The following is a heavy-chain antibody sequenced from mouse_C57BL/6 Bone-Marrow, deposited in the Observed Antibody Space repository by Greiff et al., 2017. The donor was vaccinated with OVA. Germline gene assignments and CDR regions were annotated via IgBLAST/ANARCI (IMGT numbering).Heavy chain of an antibody. D-gene: IGHD1-1*01. Sequence: VQLQQSGAELVRPGASVKLSCTASGFNIKDDYMHWVKQRPEQGLEWIGWIDPENGDTEYASKFQGKATITADTSSNTAYLQLSSLTSEDTAVYNCTNYNGSSWGYFDVWGTGTTVTVSS. CDR3: TNYNGSSWGYFDV. CDR1: GFNIKDDY. V-gene: IGHV14-4*01. J-gene: IGHJ1*03. CDR2: IDPENGDT.